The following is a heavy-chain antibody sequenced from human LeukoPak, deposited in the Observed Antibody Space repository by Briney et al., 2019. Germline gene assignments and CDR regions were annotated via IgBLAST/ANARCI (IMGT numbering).Heavy chain of an antibody. Sequence: HSETLSLTRAVYGGSFSGYYWSWIRQPPGKGLEWIGEINHSGSTNYNPSLKSRVTISVDTPKDQFSLKLSSVTAADTAVYYCARDRDSSSWSSRRVGDYFDYWGQGTLATVSS. D-gene: IGHD6-13*01. V-gene: IGHV4-34*01. CDR1: GGSFSGYY. CDR3: ARDRDSSSWSSRRVGDYFDY. J-gene: IGHJ4*02. CDR2: INHSGST.